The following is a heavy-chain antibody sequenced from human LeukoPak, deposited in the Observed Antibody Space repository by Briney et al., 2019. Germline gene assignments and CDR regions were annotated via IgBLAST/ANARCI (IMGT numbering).Heavy chain of an antibody. D-gene: IGHD5-12*01. CDR3: ARAPFGSGYPFDY. Sequence: GRSLRLSCAASGFTFSSYAMHWVRQAPGKGLEWVAVISYDGSNKYYADSVKGRFTISRDNSKDTLYLQMNSLRAEDTAVYYCARAPFGSGYPFDYWGQGTLVTVSS. CDR1: GFTFSSYA. V-gene: IGHV3-30*04. J-gene: IGHJ4*02. CDR2: ISYDGSNK.